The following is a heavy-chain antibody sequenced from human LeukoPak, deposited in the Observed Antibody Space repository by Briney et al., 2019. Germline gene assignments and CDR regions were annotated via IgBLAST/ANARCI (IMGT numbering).Heavy chain of an antibody. CDR1: GYSISSGYY. V-gene: IGHV4-38-2*01. J-gene: IGHJ6*03. D-gene: IGHD3-3*01. Sequence: PSETPSLTCAVSGYSISSGYYWGWIRQPPGKGLEWIGSIYHSGSTYYNPSLKSRVTISVDTSKNQFSLKLSSVTAADTAVYYCARLGYYDFWSGYHSYYYYMDVWGKGTTVTVSS. CDR3: ARLGYYDFWSGYHSYYYYMDV. CDR2: IYHSGST.